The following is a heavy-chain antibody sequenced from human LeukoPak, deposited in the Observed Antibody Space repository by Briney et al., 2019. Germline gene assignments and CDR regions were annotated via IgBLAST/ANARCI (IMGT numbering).Heavy chain of an antibody. CDR3: ARRMDLGGYYYYYMDV. V-gene: IGHV4-38-2*02. Sequence: SETLSLTCTVSGYSISSGYYWGWIRQPPGKGLEWIGSIYHSGSTYYTPSPRSRVTISVDTSKNQLSLKLRSVTAADTAVYYCARRMDLGGYYYYYMDVWGKGTTVTVSS. CDR2: IYHSGST. D-gene: IGHD3-16*01. CDR1: GYSISSGYY. J-gene: IGHJ6*03.